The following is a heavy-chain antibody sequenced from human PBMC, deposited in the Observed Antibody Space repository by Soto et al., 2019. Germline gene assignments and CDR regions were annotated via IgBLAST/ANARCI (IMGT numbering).Heavy chain of an antibody. J-gene: IGHJ6*02. Sequence: QVQLVQSGAEVKKPGSSVKVYCKASGGTFNNYPITWVRQAPGQGLEWMGGSIPIFGTANYAQKFQDRVTITVDESTSTAFMELSSLRSEDTAIYYCARGRGYSGDDHYYYFDMDVWGQGTAVNVSS. D-gene: IGHD5-12*01. V-gene: IGHV1-69*01. CDR3: ARGRGYSGDDHYYYFDMDV. CDR2: SIPIFGTA. CDR1: GGTFNNYP.